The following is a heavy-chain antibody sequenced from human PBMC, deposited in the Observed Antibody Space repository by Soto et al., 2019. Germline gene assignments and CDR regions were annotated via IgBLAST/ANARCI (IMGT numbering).Heavy chain of an antibody. D-gene: IGHD6-25*01. J-gene: IGHJ4*02. CDR3: AGGGVYDSGRYHY. CDR1: GFPFMTYW. Sequence: EARLVESGGGLVQPGESLKLSCEASGFPFMTYWMSWVRQAPGKGLEWVAHMKEEATAKYLDSVKGRFISSRDNAKNALYLQMNSLRGDDTAVYYCAGGGVYDSGRYHYWGQGTLVTVSS. V-gene: IGHV3-7*01. CDR2: MKEEATAK.